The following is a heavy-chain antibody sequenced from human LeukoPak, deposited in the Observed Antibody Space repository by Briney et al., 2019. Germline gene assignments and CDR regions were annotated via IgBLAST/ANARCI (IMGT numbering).Heavy chain of an antibody. CDR2: IYTSGST. V-gene: IGHV4-61*02. D-gene: IGHD1-26*01. CDR1: GGSISSGSYY. CDR3: AREGVVGATSYYYYMDV. J-gene: IGHJ6*03. Sequence: SQTLSLTCTVSGGSISSGSYYWSWIRQPAGKGLEWIGRIYTSGSTNYNPSLKSRVTISVDTSKNRFSLKLSSVTAADTAVYYCAREGVVGATSYYYYMDVWGKGTTVTVSS.